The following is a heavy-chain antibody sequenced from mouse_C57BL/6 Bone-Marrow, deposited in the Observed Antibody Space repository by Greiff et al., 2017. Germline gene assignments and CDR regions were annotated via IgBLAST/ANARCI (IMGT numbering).Heavy chain of an antibody. J-gene: IGHJ4*01. Sequence: QVQLQQSGAELVRPGASVKLSCKASGYTFTSYGISWVKQRTGQGLEWIGEIYPRSGNTYYNEKFKGKAPLTADKSSSTAYMELRSLTSEDSAVYYFARSSYYFDCSFMDFWGQGTSVTVSS. V-gene: IGHV1-81*01. D-gene: IGHD1-1*01. CDR2: IYPRSGNT. CDR1: GYTFTSYG. CDR3: ARSSYYFDCSFMDF.